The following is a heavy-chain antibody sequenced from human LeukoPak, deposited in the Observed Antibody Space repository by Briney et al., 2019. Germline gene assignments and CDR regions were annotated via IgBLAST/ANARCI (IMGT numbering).Heavy chain of an antibody. CDR1: GYTFTSYG. CDR2: INPNSGGT. J-gene: IGHJ4*02. Sequence: ASVKVSCKASGYTFTSYGISWVRQAPGQGLEWMGWINPNSGGTNYAQKFQGRVTMTRDTSISTAYMELSRLRSDDTAVYYCARNDCSSTSRYPDYWGQGTLVTVSS. D-gene: IGHD2-2*01. V-gene: IGHV1-2*02. CDR3: ARNDCSSTSRYPDY.